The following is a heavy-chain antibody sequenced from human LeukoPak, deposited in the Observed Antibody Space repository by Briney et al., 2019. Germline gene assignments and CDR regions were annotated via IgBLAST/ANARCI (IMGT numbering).Heavy chain of an antibody. CDR1: GFAFSSNS. V-gene: IGHV3-30*04. Sequence: PGRSLRLSCAASGFAFSSNSMHWVRQAPGKGLGSVAVISSDGSNKYYADSMKGRFTISRDNSKNTLYLEMNSLRAEDTAVYYCVRDGPNGYNDLDSWGQGTLVIVSS. D-gene: IGHD5-24*01. J-gene: IGHJ4*02. CDR3: VRDGPNGYNDLDS. CDR2: ISSDGSNK.